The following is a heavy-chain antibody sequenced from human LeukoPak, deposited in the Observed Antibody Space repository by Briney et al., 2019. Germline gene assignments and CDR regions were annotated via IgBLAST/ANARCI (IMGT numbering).Heavy chain of an antibody. CDR1: GYSFTSYW. D-gene: IGHD6-13*01. CDR3: ARRFLSRSWYYFDY. V-gene: IGHV5-51*01. CDR2: IYPGDSDT. J-gene: IGHJ4*02. Sequence: GESLKVSCKGSGYSFTSYWIGWVRQMPGKGLEWMGIIYPGDSDTRYSPSFQGQVTISADKSNSTAYLQWSSLKASDTAMYYCARRFLSRSWYYFDYWGQGALVTVSS.